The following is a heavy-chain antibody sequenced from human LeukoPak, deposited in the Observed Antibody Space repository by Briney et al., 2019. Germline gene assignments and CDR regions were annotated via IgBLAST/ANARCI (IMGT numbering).Heavy chain of an antibody. J-gene: IGHJ6*03. V-gene: IGHV1-69*05. D-gene: IGHD3-3*01. CDR1: GGTFSSYA. Sequence: ASVKVPCKASGGTFSSYAISWVRQAPGQGLEWMGGTIPIFGTANYAQKFQGRVTIATDESTSTAYMELSSLRSEDTAVYYCARDAGGSGSHGCYYYMDVWGKGTTVTVSS. CDR3: ARDAGGSGSHGCYYYMDV. CDR2: TIPIFGTA.